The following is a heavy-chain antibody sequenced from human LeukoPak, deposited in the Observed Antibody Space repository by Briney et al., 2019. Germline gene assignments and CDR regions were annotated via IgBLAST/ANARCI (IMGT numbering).Heavy chain of an antibody. Sequence: GGSLRLSCAVSVFTFSIYAMSWARQARGGGLECVSAISGSGSSTYYEAPVKRRITITRDNSKNTLYLQMNRRRAEDTAVYYCAKGSSCCSQRATYFDYWGQGTLVTVSS. J-gene: IGHJ4*02. V-gene: IGHV3-23*01. CDR1: VFTFSIYA. D-gene: IGHD2-15*01. CDR2: ISGSGSST. CDR3: AKGSSCCSQRATYFDY.